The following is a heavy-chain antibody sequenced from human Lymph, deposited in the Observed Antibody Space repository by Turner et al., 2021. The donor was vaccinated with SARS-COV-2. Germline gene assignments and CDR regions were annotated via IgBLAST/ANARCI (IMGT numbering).Heavy chain of an antibody. D-gene: IGHD1-1*01. J-gene: IGHJ4*01. CDR1: GYTLTELS. CDR2: FDPEDGET. V-gene: IGHV1-24*01. Sequence: QVQLVQSGAEVKKPGASVKVSCKVSGYTLTELSIHWVRQAPGKGLEWMGGFDPEDGETIYAQKFQGIVTMTEDTSTDTAYMELSSLRSEDTAVYYCATLKSNWKILTGRYYFDFWGHGTLVTVSS. CDR3: ATLKSNWKILTGRYYFDF.